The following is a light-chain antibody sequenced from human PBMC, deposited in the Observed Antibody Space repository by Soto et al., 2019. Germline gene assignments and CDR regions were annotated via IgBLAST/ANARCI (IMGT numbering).Light chain of an antibody. V-gene: IGKV3-15*01. Sequence: EIVMTQSPATLSVSPGERATLSCRASQSVNHNLAWYQQKPGQAPRLLFYGASFRATGVPARFSGSGSWTDFTLTISSVQSEDFAIYYCQQSTNWPYTFGQGTKLEIK. CDR2: GAS. CDR3: QQSTNWPYT. CDR1: QSVNHN. J-gene: IGKJ2*01.